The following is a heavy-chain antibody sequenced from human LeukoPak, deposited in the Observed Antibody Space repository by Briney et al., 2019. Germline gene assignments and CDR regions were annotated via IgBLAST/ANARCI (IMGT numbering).Heavy chain of an antibody. CDR1: GGSFSGYY. V-gene: IGHV4-34*01. Sequence: PSKTLSLTCAVYGGSFSGYYWSWIRQPPGKGLEWIGEINHSGSTNYNPSLKSRVTISVDTSKNQFSLKLSSVTAADTAVYYCARYSGPDYWGQGTLVTVSS. CDR2: INHSGST. D-gene: IGHD6-13*01. J-gene: IGHJ4*02. CDR3: ARYSGPDY.